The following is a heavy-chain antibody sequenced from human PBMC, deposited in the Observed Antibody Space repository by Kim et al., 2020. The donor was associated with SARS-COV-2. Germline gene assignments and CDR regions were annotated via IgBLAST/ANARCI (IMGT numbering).Heavy chain of an antibody. J-gene: IGHJ1*01. Sequence: GGSLRLSCAASGFTFSSYSMNWVRQAPGKGLEWVSSISSSSSYIYYADSVKGRFTISRDNAKNSLYLQMNSLRAEDTAVYYCARVKGQQLVRYFQHWGQGTLVTVSS. V-gene: IGHV3-21*01. CDR2: ISSSSSYI. CDR3: ARVKGQQLVRYFQH. D-gene: IGHD6-13*01. CDR1: GFTFSSYS.